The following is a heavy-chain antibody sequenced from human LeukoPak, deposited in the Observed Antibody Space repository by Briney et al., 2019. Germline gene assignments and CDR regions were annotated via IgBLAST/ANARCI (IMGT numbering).Heavy chain of an antibody. CDR3: ARVSSSSGWSPI. J-gene: IGHJ4*02. Sequence: ASVKVSCKASGYTFTGDYMHWVRQARGQGLEWMGWINPNSGGTNYAQKFQGRVTMTRDTSISTAYMELSRLRSDDTAVYYCARVSSSSGWSPIWGQGTLVTVSS. D-gene: IGHD6-19*01. V-gene: IGHV1-2*02. CDR2: INPNSGGT. CDR1: GYTFTGDY.